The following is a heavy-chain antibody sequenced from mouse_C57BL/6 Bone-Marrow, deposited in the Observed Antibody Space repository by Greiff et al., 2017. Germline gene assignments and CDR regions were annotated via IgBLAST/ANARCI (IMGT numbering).Heavy chain of an antibody. Sequence: EVQRVESGGGLVQPKGSLKLSCAASGFSFNTYAMNWVRQAPGKGLEWVARIRSKSNNFATYYADSVKDRFTISSDNSESMLYLQMNNLKTEDTAMDYCVRADSSGSAWFAYWGQGTLVTVSA. J-gene: IGHJ3*01. CDR3: VRADSSGSAWFAY. CDR1: GFSFNTYA. CDR2: IRSKSNNFAT. V-gene: IGHV10-1*01. D-gene: IGHD3-2*02.